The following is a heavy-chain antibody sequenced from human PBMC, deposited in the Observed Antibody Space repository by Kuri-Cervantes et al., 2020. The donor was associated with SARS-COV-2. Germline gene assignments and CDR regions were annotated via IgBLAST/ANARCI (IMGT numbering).Heavy chain of an antibody. Sequence: LSLTCAASGFTFSSYAMSWVRQAPGKGLEWVSAISGSGSTIYYADSVKGRFTISRDNAKNSLYLQMNSLRAEDTAVYYCARDLWVYYFAYWGQGTLVTVSS. CDR3: ARDLWVYYFAY. CDR2: ISGSGSTI. CDR1: GFTFSSYA. V-gene: IGHV3-48*03. J-gene: IGHJ4*02. D-gene: IGHD1-26*01.